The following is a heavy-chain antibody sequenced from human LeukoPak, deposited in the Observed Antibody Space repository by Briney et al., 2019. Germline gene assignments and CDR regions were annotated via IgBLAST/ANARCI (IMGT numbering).Heavy chain of an antibody. CDR2: ISAYNGNT. V-gene: IGHV1-18*01. CDR3: ARGTYCGGDCYLYGMDV. D-gene: IGHD2-21*02. J-gene: IGHJ6*02. CDR1: GYTFTSYG. Sequence: SVKVSCKASGYTFTSYGISWVRQAPGQGLEWMGWISAYNGNTNYAQKLQGRVTMTTDTSTSTAYMELRSLRSDDTAVYYCARGTYCGGDCYLYGMDVWGQGTTVTVSS.